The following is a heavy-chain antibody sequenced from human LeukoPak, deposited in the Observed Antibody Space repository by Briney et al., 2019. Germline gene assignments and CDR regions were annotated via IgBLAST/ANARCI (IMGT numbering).Heavy chain of an antibody. CDR1: GGTFSSYA. D-gene: IGHD5-18*01. Sequence: GSSVKVSCKASGGTFSSYAIIWVRQAPGQGLEWMGRIIPILGIANYAQKFQGRVTITADKSTSTAYMELSSLRSEDTAVYYCARDEGSAMVTRTFDYWGQGTLVTVSS. CDR2: IIPILGIA. CDR3: ARDEGSAMVTRTFDY. V-gene: IGHV1-69*04. J-gene: IGHJ4*02.